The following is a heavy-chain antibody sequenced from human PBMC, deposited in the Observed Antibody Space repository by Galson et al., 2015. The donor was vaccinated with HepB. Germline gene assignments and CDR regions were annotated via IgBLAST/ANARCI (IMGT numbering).Heavy chain of an antibody. V-gene: IGHV4-39*07. J-gene: IGHJ4*02. CDR3: ARLTSSGWYPNFDY. Sequence: YWGWIRQPPGKGLEWIGSIYYSGSTYYNPSLKSRVTISVDTSKNQFSLKLSSVTAADTAVYYCARLTSSGWYPNFDYWGQGTLVTVSS. D-gene: IGHD6-19*01. CDR1: Y. CDR2: IYYSGST.